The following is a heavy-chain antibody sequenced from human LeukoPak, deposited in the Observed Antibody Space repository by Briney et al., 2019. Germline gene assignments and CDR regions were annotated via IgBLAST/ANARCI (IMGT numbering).Heavy chain of an antibody. D-gene: IGHD6-13*01. CDR3: VKDLYSSSWSLSPNDY. CDR2: ISSNGGST. CDR1: GFTFSSYA. V-gene: IGHV3-64D*06. J-gene: IGHJ4*02. Sequence: PGGSLRLSCSASGFTFSSYAMHWVRQAPGKGLEYVSAISSNGGSTYYADSVKGRFTISRGNSKNTLYLQMSSLRAEDTAVYYCVKDLYSSSWSLSPNDYWGQGTLVTASS.